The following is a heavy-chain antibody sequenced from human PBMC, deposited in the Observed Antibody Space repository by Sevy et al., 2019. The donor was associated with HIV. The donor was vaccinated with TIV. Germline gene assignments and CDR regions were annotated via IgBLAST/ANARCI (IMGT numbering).Heavy chain of an antibody. CDR3: ARGNDFWSGFDY. CDR1: GGSISSYY. D-gene: IGHD3-3*01. CDR2: IYYSGST. J-gene: IGHJ4*02. V-gene: IGHV4-59*01. Sequence: SETLSLTCTVSGGSISSYYWSWIRQSPGKGLEWIGYIYYSGSTNYNPSLKSRVTISVDTSKNQFSLKLSSVTAADTAVYYCARGNDFWSGFDYWGQGTLVTVSS.